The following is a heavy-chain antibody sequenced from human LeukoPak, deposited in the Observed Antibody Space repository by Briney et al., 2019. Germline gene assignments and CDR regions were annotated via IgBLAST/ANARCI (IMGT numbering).Heavy chain of an antibody. Sequence: PSETLSLTCTVSGGSISSYYWSWIRQPPGKGLEWIGYIYYSGSTNYNPSLKSRVTTSVDTSKNQFSLKLSSVTAADTAVYYCARGVRDGYNHPKGPGRPFFDYWGQGTLVTVSS. CDR3: ARGVRDGYNHPKGPGRPFFDY. CDR1: GGSISSYY. V-gene: IGHV4-59*01. D-gene: IGHD5-24*01. CDR2: IYYSGST. J-gene: IGHJ4*02.